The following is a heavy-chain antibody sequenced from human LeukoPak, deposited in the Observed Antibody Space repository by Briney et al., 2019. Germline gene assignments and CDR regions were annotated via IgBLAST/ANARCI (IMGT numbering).Heavy chain of an antibody. V-gene: IGHV3-74*01. CDR2: INSDGSST. Sequence: GGSLRLXCAASGFTFSSYWMHWVRQAPGKGLVWVSHINSDGSSTNYADSVKGRFTISRDNAKNTLYLQMNSLRAEDTAVYYCARVRPSGYPDYWGQGTLVTVSS. D-gene: IGHD5-12*01. CDR1: GFTFSSYW. J-gene: IGHJ4*02. CDR3: ARVRPSGYPDY.